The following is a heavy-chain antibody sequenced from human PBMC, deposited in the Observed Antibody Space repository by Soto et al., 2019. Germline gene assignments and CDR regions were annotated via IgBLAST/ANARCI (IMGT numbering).Heavy chain of an antibody. CDR2: ISASDGST. V-gene: IGHV3-23*01. Sequence: EVQLLESGEGLVQPGGSLTLSCAASGFTFYSYAMTWVRQTPGKGLEWVSTISASDGSTYFADSVKGRFTISRDNSKNTLYLQMNSLRAEDTAIYSCARVWERTVTTRKYFYAMDVWGQGTTVTVSS. D-gene: IGHD4-17*01. CDR3: ARVWERTVTTRKYFYAMDV. J-gene: IGHJ6*02. CDR1: GFTFYSYA.